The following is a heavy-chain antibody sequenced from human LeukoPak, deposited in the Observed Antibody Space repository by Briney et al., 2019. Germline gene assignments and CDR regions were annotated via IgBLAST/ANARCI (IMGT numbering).Heavy chain of an antibody. J-gene: IGHJ4*02. V-gene: IGHV1-8*01. D-gene: IGHD2-2*01. CDR3: ARDLFFADIVVVPAAVDY. Sequence: ASVKVSCKASGYTFTSFDINWVRQATGQGLEWMGWMNYNSGNTGYAQKFQGRVIMTRNISISTAYMELSSLRSDDTAVYYCARDLFFADIVVVPAAVDYWGQGTLVTVSS. CDR2: MNYNSGNT. CDR1: GYTFTSFD.